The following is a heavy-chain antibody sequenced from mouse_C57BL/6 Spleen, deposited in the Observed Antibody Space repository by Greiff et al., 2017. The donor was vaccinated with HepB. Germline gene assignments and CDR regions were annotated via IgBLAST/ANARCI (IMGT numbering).Heavy chain of an antibody. Sequence: QVQLKESGPGLVAPSQSLSITCTVSGFSLTSYGVDWVRQSPGKGLEWLGVIWGVGSTNYNSALKSRLSISKDNSKSQVFLKMNSLQTDDTAMYYCASGRRDYYAMDYWGQGTSVTVSS. V-gene: IGHV2-6*01. J-gene: IGHJ4*01. CDR2: IWGVGST. CDR3: ASGRRDYYAMDY. CDR1: GFSLTSYG.